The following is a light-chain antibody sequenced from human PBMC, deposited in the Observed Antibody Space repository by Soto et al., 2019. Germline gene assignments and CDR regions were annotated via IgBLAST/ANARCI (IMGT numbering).Light chain of an antibody. V-gene: IGLV2-14*01. CDR3: CSYGGTFYV. J-gene: IGLJ1*01. CDR2: EVS. Sequence: QSVLTQPASVSGSPGQSITISCTGTSSDVGGYNYVSWYQQHSGKAPKLMIYEVSNRPSGVSNRFSGSKSGNTASLTISGLQAEDEADYYCCSYGGTFYVFGTGTKVTVL. CDR1: SSDVGGYNY.